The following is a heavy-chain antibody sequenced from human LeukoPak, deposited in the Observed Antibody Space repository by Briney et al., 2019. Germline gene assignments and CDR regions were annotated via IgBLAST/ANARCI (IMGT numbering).Heavy chain of an antibody. CDR1: GGSISSGGYY. Sequence: SETLSLTCTVSGGSISSGGYYWSWIRQHPGKGLEWIGYIYYSGGTNYNPSLKSRVSISVDTSKNQFSLKLSSVTAADTAVYYCVRGGGSYYPFDYWGQGTLVTVSS. J-gene: IGHJ4*02. CDR2: IYYSGGT. CDR3: VRGGGSYYPFDY. V-gene: IGHV4-31*09. D-gene: IGHD1-26*01.